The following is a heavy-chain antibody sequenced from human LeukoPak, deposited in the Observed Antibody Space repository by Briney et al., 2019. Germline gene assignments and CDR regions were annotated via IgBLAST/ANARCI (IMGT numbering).Heavy chain of an antibody. CDR2: ISYDGSNK. CDR1: GFTFSSYG. J-gene: IGHJ4*02. Sequence: GRSLRLSCAASGFTFSSYGMHWVRQAPGKGLEWVAVISYDGSNKYYADSVKGRFTISRDNSKNTLYVQMNSLRAEDTAVYYCAKDVGSLGLNYFDYWGQGTLVTVSS. D-gene: IGHD7-27*01. V-gene: IGHV3-30*18. CDR3: AKDVGSLGLNYFDY.